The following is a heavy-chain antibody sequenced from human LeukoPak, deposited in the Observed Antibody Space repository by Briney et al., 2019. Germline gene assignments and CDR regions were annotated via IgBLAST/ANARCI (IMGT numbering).Heavy chain of an antibody. J-gene: IGHJ6*03. Sequence: GGSLRLSCAASGFTFSSYEMNWVRQAPGKGLEWVSYISSSGSTIYYADSVKGRFTISRDNSKNTLYLQMNSLRAEDTAVYYCAKRGRLRLGELSLSYYYYYYMDVWGKGTTVTVSS. V-gene: IGHV3-48*03. D-gene: IGHD3-16*02. CDR2: ISSSGSTI. CDR1: GFTFSSYE. CDR3: AKRGRLRLGELSLSYYYYYYMDV.